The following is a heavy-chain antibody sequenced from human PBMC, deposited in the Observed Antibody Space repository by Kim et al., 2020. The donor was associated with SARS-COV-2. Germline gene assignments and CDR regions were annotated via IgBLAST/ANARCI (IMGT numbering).Heavy chain of an antibody. CDR1: GGSFSGYY. D-gene: IGHD4-17*01. Sequence: SETLSLTCAVYGGSFSGYYWSWIRQPPGKGLEWIGEINHSGSTNYNPSLKSRVTISVDTSKNQFSLKLSSVTAADTAVYYCARGLRFYGGNFRLGYWGQGTLVTVSS. V-gene: IGHV4-34*01. CDR2: INHSGST. CDR3: ARGLRFYGGNFRLGY. J-gene: IGHJ4*02.